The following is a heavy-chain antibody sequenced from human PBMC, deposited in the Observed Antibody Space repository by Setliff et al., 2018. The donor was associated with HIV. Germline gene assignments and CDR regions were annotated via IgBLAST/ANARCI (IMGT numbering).Heavy chain of an antibody. CDR3: AKEPSSCSAPRPSLCGYFDS. CDR1: GITFINAA. J-gene: IGHJ4*01. D-gene: IGHD2-21*01. CDR2: IYSGSSSA. Sequence: GGSLRLSCVTSGITFINAAMAWVRQAPGKGPEWISFIYSGSSSAVFADSVKGRFTISRDSSRNTLFLQMNSLRAEDTAVYYCAKEPSSCSAPRPSLCGYFDSWGQGTQVTVSS. V-gene: IGHV3-23*03.